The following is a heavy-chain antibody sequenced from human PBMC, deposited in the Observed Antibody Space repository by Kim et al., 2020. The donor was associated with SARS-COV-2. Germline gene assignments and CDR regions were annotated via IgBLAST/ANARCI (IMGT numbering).Heavy chain of an antibody. Sequence: DSVKGRFTISRDNAKNSLYLQMNSLRAEDTAVYYCARVPAQILYNGNDPIWGQGTMVTVSS. D-gene: IGHD1-1*01. J-gene: IGHJ3*02. CDR3: ARVPAQILYNGNDPI. V-gene: IGHV3-21*01.